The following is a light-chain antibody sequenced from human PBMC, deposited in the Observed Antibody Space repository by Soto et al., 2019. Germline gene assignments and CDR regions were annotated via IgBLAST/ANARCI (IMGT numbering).Light chain of an antibody. CDR1: QSVSNC. CDR3: QQRCIWVT. V-gene: IGKV3-11*01. Sequence: EIVLTQSPATLSLSPGERATLSCSASQSVSNCLAGYQQKPGQAPRLLIYDTSNRAAGIPARFSGSRSGTDFTLTISSLEPEDFAVYYCQQRCIWVTFGQGTRLEIK. CDR2: DTS. J-gene: IGKJ5*01.